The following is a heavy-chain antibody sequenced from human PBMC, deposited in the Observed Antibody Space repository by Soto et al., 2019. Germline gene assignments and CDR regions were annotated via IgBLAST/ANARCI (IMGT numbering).Heavy chain of an antibody. V-gene: IGHV4-59*01. CDR3: ASRTVTTDHFDY. CDR1: GGSISSYY. J-gene: IGHJ4*02. Sequence: SETLSLTCTVSGGSISSYYWSWIRQPPGKGLEWIGYIYYSGSTNYNPSLKSRGTISVDTSKNQFSLKLSSVTAADTAVYYCASRTVTTDHFDYWGQGTLVTVSS. D-gene: IGHD4-17*01. CDR2: IYYSGST.